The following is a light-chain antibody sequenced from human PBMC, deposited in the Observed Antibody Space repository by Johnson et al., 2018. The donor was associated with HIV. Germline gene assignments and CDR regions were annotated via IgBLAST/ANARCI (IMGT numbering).Light chain of an antibody. CDR1: SSTFGNSY. Sequence: QSVLTQPPSVSAAPGQRVTISCSGASSTFGNSYISWYQLLPGSPPKLLVFKNNERPSGIPDRFSGSKSGTSATLDITGLQTGDEADYYCATWDTSLSAGGVFGTGTKVPVL. V-gene: IGLV1-51*02. CDR3: ATWDTSLSAGGV. J-gene: IGLJ1*01. CDR2: KNN.